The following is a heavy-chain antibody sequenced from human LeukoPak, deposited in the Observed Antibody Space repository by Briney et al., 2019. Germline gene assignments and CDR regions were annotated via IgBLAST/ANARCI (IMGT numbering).Heavy chain of an antibody. V-gene: IGHV4-59*01. Sequence: SETLSLTCAVSGGSISSYYWSWIRQPPGKGLEWIGYIYYGGSTNYNPSLKSRVTISVDTSKNQFSLKLSSVTAADTAVYYCARVRFLEWLSPYYYYYYGMDVWGQGTTVTVSS. CDR1: GGSISSYY. J-gene: IGHJ6*02. CDR2: IYYGGST. CDR3: ARVRFLEWLSPYYYYYYGMDV. D-gene: IGHD3-3*01.